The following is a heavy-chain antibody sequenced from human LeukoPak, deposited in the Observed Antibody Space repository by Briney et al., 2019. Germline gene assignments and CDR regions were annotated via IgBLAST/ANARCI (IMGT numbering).Heavy chain of an antibody. D-gene: IGHD2-2*02. V-gene: IGHV1-18*01. CDR2: ISGYNGNT. CDR3: ARGNEVVPAAIAAFDI. Sequence: ASVKVSCKASGYTFTSYGITWVRQAPGQGLEWMGWISGYNGNTNYAQKFQGRVTMTTDTSTSTAYMELRSLRSDDTSVYYCARGNEVVPAAIAAFDIWGQGTMVTVSS. CDR1: GYTFTSYG. J-gene: IGHJ3*02.